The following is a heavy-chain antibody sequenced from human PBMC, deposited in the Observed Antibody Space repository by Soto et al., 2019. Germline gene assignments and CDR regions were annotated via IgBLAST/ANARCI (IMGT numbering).Heavy chain of an antibody. CDR3: ASGNAWEVIFAS. D-gene: IGHD3-10*01. CDR1: GASINSGGFY. J-gene: IGHJ4*02. Sequence: QVQLQESGPGLVKPSQTLSLTCTVSGASINSGGFYLSWLRQLPGKGLEWIGYIYFSGSTYYNPSLDSRLTISLDTSQNQFSLKLSSVIAADTAVYYCASGNAWEVIFASWGQGALVTVS. CDR2: IYFSGST. V-gene: IGHV4-31*03.